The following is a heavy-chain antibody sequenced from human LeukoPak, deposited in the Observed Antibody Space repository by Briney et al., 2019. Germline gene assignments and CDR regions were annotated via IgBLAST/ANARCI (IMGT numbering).Heavy chain of an antibody. J-gene: IGHJ6*03. CDR1: GFTFSSYA. CDR3: ARGPPGYYYYYMDV. Sequence: GGSLRLSCAASGFTFSSYAMHWVRQAPGKGLEWVAVISYDGSNKYYADSVKGRFTISRDSSKNTLYLQMNSLRAEDTAVYYCARGPPGYYYYYMDVWGKGTTVTVSS. CDR2: ISYDGSNK. V-gene: IGHV3-30*04.